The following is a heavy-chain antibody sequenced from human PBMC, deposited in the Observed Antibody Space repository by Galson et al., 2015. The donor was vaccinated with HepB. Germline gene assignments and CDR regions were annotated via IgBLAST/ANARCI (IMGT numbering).Heavy chain of an antibody. D-gene: IGHD3-10*01. CDR1: GFTFSTYA. V-gene: IGHV3-23*01. CDR2: VSGSGDRT. CDR3: VKDLRGGWFGEFGD. Sequence: SLRLSCAASGFTFSTYAMSWVRQAPGKGLEWVSAVSGSGDRTYYVDSAKGRFTISRDNSKDTLYLQMDSLRAEDTAVYYCVKDLRGGWFGEFGDWGQGTLVTVSS. J-gene: IGHJ4*02.